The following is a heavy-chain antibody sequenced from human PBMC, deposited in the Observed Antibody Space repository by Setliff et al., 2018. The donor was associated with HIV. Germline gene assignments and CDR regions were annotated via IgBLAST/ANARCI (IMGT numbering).Heavy chain of an antibody. CDR2: IIPIFGTT. CDR3: ARAPRDGNNYGYQPYYFDY. CDR1: GGTFSSYA. D-gene: IGHD4-17*01. Sequence: SVKVSCKASGGTFSSYAISWVRQAPGQGLEWMGGIIPIFGTTKYAQKFQGRVTITTDESTSTAYMELSSLRSEDAAVYYCARAPRDGNNYGYQPYYFDYWGQGTLVTVSS. J-gene: IGHJ4*02. V-gene: IGHV1-69*05.